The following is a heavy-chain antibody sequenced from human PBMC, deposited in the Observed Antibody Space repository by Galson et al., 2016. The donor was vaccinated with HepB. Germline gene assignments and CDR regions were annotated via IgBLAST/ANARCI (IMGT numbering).Heavy chain of an antibody. J-gene: IGHJ5*02. V-gene: IGHV4-39*01. CDR3: ARQDYYGSGRFSNWFDP. CDR1: GGSISSSGYF. D-gene: IGHD3-10*01. CDR2: VYYSGSP. Sequence: SETLSLTCTVSGGSISSSGYFWGWIRQPPGKGLEWIGGVYYSGSPDYSPSLKSRVTISVDTSKNHFSLKLSSVTAADTAVYYCARQDYYGSGRFSNWFDPWGQGTLVTVSS.